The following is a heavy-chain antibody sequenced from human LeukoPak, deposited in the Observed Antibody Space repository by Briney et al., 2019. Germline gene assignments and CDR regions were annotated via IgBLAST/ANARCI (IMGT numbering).Heavy chain of an antibody. CDR3: AKDITGTTRFDY. CDR1: GFTFSSYA. Sequence: GGSLRLSCAASGFTFSSYAMSWVRQAPGKGLEWVSGISGSGGNTYYADSVKGRFTISRDSSKNTLYLQMDSLRAEDTAVYYCAKDITGTTRFDYWGQGTLITVSS. D-gene: IGHD1-7*01. CDR2: ISGSGGNT. V-gene: IGHV3-23*01. J-gene: IGHJ4*02.